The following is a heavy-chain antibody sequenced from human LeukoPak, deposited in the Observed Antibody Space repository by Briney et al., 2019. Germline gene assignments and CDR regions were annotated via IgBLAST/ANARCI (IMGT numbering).Heavy chain of an antibody. V-gene: IGHV1-2*02. CDR2: INPNSGGT. D-gene: IGHD2-2*02. Sequence: ASVKASCKASGYTFTAYYMHWVRQAPGQGLEWLGWINPNSGGTTYAQKFQGRVTMTRDTSISTANMDLSRLRSDATAGYYCARYCSSTSCYTRRYFQHWGQGTLVTVSS. J-gene: IGHJ1*01. CDR3: ARYCSSTSCYTRRYFQH. CDR1: GYTFTAYY.